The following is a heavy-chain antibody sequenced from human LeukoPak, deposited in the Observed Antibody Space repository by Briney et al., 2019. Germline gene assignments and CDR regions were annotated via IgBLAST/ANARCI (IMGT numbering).Heavy chain of an antibody. Sequence: GGSLRLSCAASGFTFSNYSMHWVRQAPGKGLEWVAVISYDGSNKYYADSVKGRFTISRDNSKNTLYLQMNSLRAEDTAVYYCAKGYCSGGSCYYYYYMDVWGKGTTVTISS. J-gene: IGHJ6*03. D-gene: IGHD2-15*01. CDR1: GFTFSNYS. CDR2: ISYDGSNK. CDR3: AKGYCSGGSCYYYYYMDV. V-gene: IGHV3-30*04.